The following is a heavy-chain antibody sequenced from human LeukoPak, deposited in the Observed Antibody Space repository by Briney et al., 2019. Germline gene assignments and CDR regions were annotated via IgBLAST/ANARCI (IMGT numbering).Heavy chain of an antibody. CDR1: GFTFSGFA. D-gene: IGHD2-2*01. J-gene: IGHJ4*02. Sequence: GGSLRLSCAASGFTFSGFAMSWVRRTQGKGLEWVSGISGSGDNTLYADSVKGRFTISRDNSKNTLYLEMNSLRAEDTAIYYCAKVVGSYCSSASCYNDFWGQGTLVTVSS. CDR3: AKVVGSYCSSASCYNDF. CDR2: ISGSGDNT. V-gene: IGHV3-23*01.